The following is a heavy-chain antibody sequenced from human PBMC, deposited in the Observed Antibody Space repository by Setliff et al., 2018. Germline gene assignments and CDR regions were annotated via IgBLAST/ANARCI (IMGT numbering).Heavy chain of an antibody. Sequence: ASVKVSCKASGGTFSNYGISWVRQAPGQGLEWMGGTIPMFGTRNYARKFQGRVTVITDESTSTAYMQLTSLGSEDTAVYYCVREGVDSRSSTDYRYYMDVWGKGTTVTVSS. CDR1: GGTFSNYG. V-gene: IGHV1-69*05. J-gene: IGHJ6*03. D-gene: IGHD3-22*01. CDR3: VREGVDSRSSTDYRYYMDV. CDR2: TIPMFGTR.